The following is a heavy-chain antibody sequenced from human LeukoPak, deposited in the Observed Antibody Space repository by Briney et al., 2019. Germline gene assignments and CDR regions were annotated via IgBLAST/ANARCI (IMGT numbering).Heavy chain of an antibody. CDR2: IIPIFGAA. CDR1: GYTFTTYA. J-gene: IGHJ4*02. Sequence: ASVKVSCKASGYTFTTYAMNWVRQAPGQGLEWMGGIIPIFGAANYAQKFQGRVTITADKSTSTSYMELSSLRSEVTAVYYCARSSVVTAMVHLEYWGQGTLVTVSS. CDR3: ARSSVVTAMVHLEY. V-gene: IGHV1-69*06. D-gene: IGHD2-21*02.